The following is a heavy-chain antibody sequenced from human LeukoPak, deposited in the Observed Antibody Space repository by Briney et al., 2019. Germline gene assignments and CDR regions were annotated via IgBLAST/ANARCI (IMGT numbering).Heavy chain of an antibody. Sequence: SVKVSCKASGGTFSSYAISWVRQAPGQGLEWMGGIIPIFGTADYAQKFQGRVTITTDESTSTAYMELSSLRSEDTAVYYCARSRRDTMVRPERFDPWGQGTLVTVSS. CDR3: ARSRRDTMVRPERFDP. V-gene: IGHV1-69*05. D-gene: IGHD3-10*01. CDR1: GGTFSSYA. CDR2: IIPIFGTA. J-gene: IGHJ5*02.